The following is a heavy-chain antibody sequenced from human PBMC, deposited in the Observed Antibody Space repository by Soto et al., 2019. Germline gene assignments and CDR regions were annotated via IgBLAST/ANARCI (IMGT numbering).Heavy chain of an antibody. CDR3: ARVRGMAEAVTYNWFDT. V-gene: IGHV4-34*01. Sequence: SETLSLTCAVYGGSFSGYYWSWIRQPPGKGLEWIGEINHSGGTNYNPSLKSRVTISVDTSKNQFSLKLSSVTAADTAVYYCARVRGMAEAVTYNWFDTWGQGTLVTVSS. D-gene: IGHD6-13*01. CDR2: INHSGGT. CDR1: GGSFSGYY. J-gene: IGHJ5*02.